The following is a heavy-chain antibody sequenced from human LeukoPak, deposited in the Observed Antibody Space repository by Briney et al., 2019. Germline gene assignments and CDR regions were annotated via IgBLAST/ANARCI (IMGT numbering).Heavy chain of an antibody. V-gene: IGHV4-61*01. CDR2: IYDSGTT. J-gene: IGHJ3*02. D-gene: IGHD2/OR15-2a*01. Sequence: SETLSLTCTVSGGSISSSSYYWSWLRQPPGKGLEWIGYIYDSGTTNYNPSLKSRVTISVDTSKNLFSLKLSSVTAADTAVYYCARDFSAAFDIWGQGTMVTVSS. CDR1: GGSISSSSYY. CDR3: ARDFSAAFDI.